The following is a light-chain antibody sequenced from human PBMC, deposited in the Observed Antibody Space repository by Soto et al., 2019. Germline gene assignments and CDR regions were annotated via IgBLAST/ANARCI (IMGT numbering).Light chain of an antibody. V-gene: IGKV3-20*01. CDR1: QSVSSSL. CDR3: QQYGSPWT. J-gene: IGKJ1*01. Sequence: EIVLTQSPGTLSLSPGERATLSCRASQSVSSSLLAWYQHKPGQTPRLLIYGASSRATGIPDRFSGSGSGTDFILTISRVEPEDFAVYYCQQYGSPWTFGQGTKVEIK. CDR2: GAS.